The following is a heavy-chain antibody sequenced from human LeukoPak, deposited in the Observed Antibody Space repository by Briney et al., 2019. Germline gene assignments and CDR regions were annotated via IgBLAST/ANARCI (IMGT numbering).Heavy chain of an antibody. CDR1: GGSFSGYY. J-gene: IGHJ5*02. V-gene: IGHV4-34*01. Sequence: SETLSLTCAVYGGSFSGYYWSWIRQPPGKGLEWIGEINHSGSTNYNPSLKSRVTISVDTSKNQFSLKLSSVTAADTAVYYCARGLRYHVVPASRFDPWGQGTLVTVSS. CDR2: INHSGST. D-gene: IGHD2-2*01. CDR3: ARGLRYHVVPASRFDP.